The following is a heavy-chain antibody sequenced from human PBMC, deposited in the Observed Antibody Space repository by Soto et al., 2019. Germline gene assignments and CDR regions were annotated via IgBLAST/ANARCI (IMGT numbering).Heavy chain of an antibody. J-gene: IGHJ3*02. CDR2: VFYSGST. CDR3: ARARDSSGLAFDI. CDR1: GGSISSGGYH. V-gene: IGHV4-31*03. Sequence: QVQLQESGPGLVKPSQTLSLTCTVSGGSISSGGYHCNWIRQRPGQGLEWIGYVFYSGSTYYNPSLTSRLSMSVDTSKNQFSLTLRSVTAADTAVYYCARARDSSGLAFDIWGQGTMVTVSS. D-gene: IGHD3-22*01.